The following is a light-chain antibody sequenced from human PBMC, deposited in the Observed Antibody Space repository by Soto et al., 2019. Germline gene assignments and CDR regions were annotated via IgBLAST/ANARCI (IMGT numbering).Light chain of an antibody. J-gene: IGKJ3*01. CDR3: QQLNSYPLT. CDR2: GAS. V-gene: IGKV1-9*01. Sequence: DIPLTQSPSFLSASVGGRVTITCRASQAISSHLAWYQQKPGKAPNLLIYGASTLQSGVPSRFSGSGSGTQFTLTISSLQPEDFATSYCQQLNSYPLTFGHGTTVHI. CDR1: QAISSH.